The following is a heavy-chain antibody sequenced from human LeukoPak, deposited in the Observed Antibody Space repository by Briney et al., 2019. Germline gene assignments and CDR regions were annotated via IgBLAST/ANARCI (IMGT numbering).Heavy chain of an antibody. CDR3: TTGLIEAGGTNFDY. J-gene: IGHJ4*02. V-gene: IGHV3-73*01. Sequence: PGGSLRLSCAASRFAFTDSALHWVRQAPGKGLEWVGRMRSKTNNYQTTYAESLKGRFTISRDDSSSMAYLQMSSLTFEDTAVYFCTTGLIEAGGTNFDYWGQGTLVTVSS. CDR2: MRSKTNNYQT. D-gene: IGHD6-13*01. CDR1: RFAFTDSA.